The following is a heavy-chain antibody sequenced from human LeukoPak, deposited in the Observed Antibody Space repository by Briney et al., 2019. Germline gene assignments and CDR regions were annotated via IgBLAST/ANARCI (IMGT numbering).Heavy chain of an antibody. J-gene: IGHJ4*02. CDR2: ISYDGSNK. Sequence: GGSLRLSCAASGFTFSSYGMHWVRQAPGKGLEWVAVISYDGSNKYYADSVKGRFTISRDNSKNTLYLQMNSLRAEDTAVYYCAKGDAAGTHGGYFDYWGQGTLVTVSS. D-gene: IGHD6-13*01. V-gene: IGHV3-30*18. CDR3: AKGDAAGTHGGYFDY. CDR1: GFTFSSYG.